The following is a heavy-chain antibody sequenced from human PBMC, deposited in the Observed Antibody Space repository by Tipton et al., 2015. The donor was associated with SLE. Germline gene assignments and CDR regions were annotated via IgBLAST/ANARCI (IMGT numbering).Heavy chain of an antibody. CDR3: ARRATYNSGWYHDY. Sequence: TLSLTCTVSGDAISRGVYYWSWIRQHPGKGLEWIGHIYYSGTTSYNPSLKSRVTISVDTSKNQFSLNLSSVTAADTAVYYCARRATYNSGWYHDYWGQGTLVTVSS. CDR1: GDAISRGVYY. CDR2: IYYSGTT. D-gene: IGHD6-19*01. V-gene: IGHV4-61*08. J-gene: IGHJ4*02.